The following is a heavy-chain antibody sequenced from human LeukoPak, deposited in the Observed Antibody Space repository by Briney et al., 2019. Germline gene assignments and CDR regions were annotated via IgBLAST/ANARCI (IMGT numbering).Heavy chain of an antibody. D-gene: IGHD1-26*01. J-gene: IGHJ4*02. V-gene: IGHV3-7*01. CDR1: XXXFSXXX. CDR2: IKQDASEK. CDR3: ARHGEGATIDY. Sequence: PGGSLRLSCAXXXXXFSXXXXTWVXXXXXXXXXXVANIKQDASEKYYVDSVKGRFTIFRDNAKNSLYLQMNSLRAEDTAVYYCARHGEGATIDYWGQGTLVTVSS.